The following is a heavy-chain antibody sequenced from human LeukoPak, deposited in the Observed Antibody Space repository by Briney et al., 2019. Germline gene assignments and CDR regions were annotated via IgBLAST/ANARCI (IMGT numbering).Heavy chain of an antibody. V-gene: IGHV3-7*01. CDR1: GFTFGSYW. J-gene: IGHJ4*02. Sequence: GGSPRLSCVASGFTFGSYWMTWVRQAPGKGLEWVANIQPDGSQGLYVDSVKGRFIISRDNAKKSLYLQMNSLRAEDTAVYYCTRDPLYGALDSWGQGTLVTVSS. CDR3: TRDPLYGALDS. CDR2: IQPDGSQG. D-gene: IGHD4-17*01.